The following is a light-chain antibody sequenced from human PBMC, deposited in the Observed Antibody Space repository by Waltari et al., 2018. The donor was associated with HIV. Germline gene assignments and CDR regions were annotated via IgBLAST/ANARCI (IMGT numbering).Light chain of an antibody. CDR1: SSDVGGYDS. Sequence: QSALTQPRSVSGSPGQSVTIFCTGTSSDVGGYDSVSWYLQHPGKVPKLIIYEVIKRPSGVPVRFSGSKSGNTASVTISGRQTEDEADYFCCSYAGTNTYVLFGGGTKLTVL. CDR3: CSYAGTNTYVL. CDR2: EVI. V-gene: IGLV2-11*01. J-gene: IGLJ3*02.